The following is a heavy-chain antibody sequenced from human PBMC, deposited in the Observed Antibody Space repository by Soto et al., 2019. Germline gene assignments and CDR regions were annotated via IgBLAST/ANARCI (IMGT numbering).Heavy chain of an antibody. CDR3: ASGNIVLMVYALGPGLDAFDI. CDR2: IIPILGIA. V-gene: IGHV1-69*02. J-gene: IGHJ3*02. Sequence: QVQLVQSGAEVKKPGSSVKVSCKASGGTFSSYTISWVRQAPGQGLEWMGRIIPILGIANYAQKFQGRVTITADKSTRTAYMELSSLRSEDTAVYYCASGNIVLMVYALGPGLDAFDIWGQGTMVTVSS. CDR1: GGTFSSYT. D-gene: IGHD2-8*01.